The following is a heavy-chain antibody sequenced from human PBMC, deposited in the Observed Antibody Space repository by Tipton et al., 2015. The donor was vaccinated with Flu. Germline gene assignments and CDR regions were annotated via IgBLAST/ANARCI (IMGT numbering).Heavy chain of an antibody. D-gene: IGHD4-11*01. CDR2: IYNNEYT. Sequence: TLSLTCTVSGGSIGSFYWNWIRQPPGKGLEWIGYIYNNEYTKYNPSLKSRVTISVDTSKRQFSLNMRSVTAADMAVYYCARRDYSNYVSDPKSWFDPWGQGILVTASS. V-gene: IGHV4-4*09. CDR3: ARRDYSNYVSDPKSWFDP. J-gene: IGHJ5*02. CDR1: GGSIGSFY.